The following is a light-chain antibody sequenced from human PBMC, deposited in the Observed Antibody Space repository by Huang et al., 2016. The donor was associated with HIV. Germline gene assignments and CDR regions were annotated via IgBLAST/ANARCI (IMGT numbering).Light chain of an antibody. Sequence: DIQMTQSPSSLSASVGDRVTITCRASQDIRNSLAWVQQKPGKDAKLHLYAASRWESGVPSRVSGSGSGTYYTLTSSGLQPEDFATYYCQQYYTPPLTFGGGTKVEIK. CDR1: QDIRNS. V-gene: IGKV1-NL1*01. CDR3: QQYYTPPLT. J-gene: IGKJ4*01. CDR2: AAS.